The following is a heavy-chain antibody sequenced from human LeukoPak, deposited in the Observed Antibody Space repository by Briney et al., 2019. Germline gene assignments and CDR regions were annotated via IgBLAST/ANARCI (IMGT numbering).Heavy chain of an antibody. CDR2: IYYSGST. V-gene: IGHV4-39*07. J-gene: IGHJ3*02. CDR1: GGSISSSSYY. Sequence: SETLSLTCTVSGGSISSSSYYWGWIRQPPGKGLEWIGYIYYSGSTYYNPSLKSRVTISVDTSKNQFSLKLSSVTAADTAVYYCARVIGVIAPFDIWGQGTMVTVSS. D-gene: IGHD3-16*02. CDR3: ARVIGVIAPFDI.